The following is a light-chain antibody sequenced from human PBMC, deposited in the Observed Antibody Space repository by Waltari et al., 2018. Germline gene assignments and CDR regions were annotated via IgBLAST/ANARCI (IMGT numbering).Light chain of an antibody. CDR2: RNT. Sequence: QSALTQPPSASGTPGPRGTISCSGGTSNIGNNYVYWYHQPPGTAPHPPISRNTQRASGVPDRLSGSKSGTSASLAISGLRSEDEAAYFCAAWDDSRSGPGWVFGGGTEMTVL. CDR3: AAWDDSRSGPGWV. V-gene: IGLV1-47*01. CDR1: TSNIGNNY. J-gene: IGLJ3*02.